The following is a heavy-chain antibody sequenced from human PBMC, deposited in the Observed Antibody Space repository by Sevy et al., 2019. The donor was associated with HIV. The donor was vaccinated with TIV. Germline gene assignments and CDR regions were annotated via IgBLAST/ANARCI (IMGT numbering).Heavy chain of an antibody. J-gene: IGHJ6*02. D-gene: IGHD3-16*01. Sequence: GGSLRLSCAASGFTFDDSAMHWVRQAPGNGLEWVSTISWNSYIIVYGDSVKGRFTISRDNAKNSLYLQMKSLRAEDTALYYCAKSLTSFRGMDVSGQGTAVTVSS. CDR2: ISWNSYII. CDR3: AKSLTSFRGMDV. CDR1: GFTFDDSA. V-gene: IGHV3-9*01.